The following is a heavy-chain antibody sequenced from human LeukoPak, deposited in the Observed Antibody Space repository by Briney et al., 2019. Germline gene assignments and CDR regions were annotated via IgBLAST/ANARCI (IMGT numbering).Heavy chain of an antibody. Sequence: GASVKVSCKASGYTFTSYYMHWVRQAPGQGLEWMGIINPSGGSTSYAQKFQGRVTMTRDTSTSTVYMELSSLRSEDTAVYYCARDPEYYDSSGYSPNWYFDLWGRGTLVTVSS. D-gene: IGHD3-22*01. CDR3: ARDPEYYDSSGYSPNWYFDL. J-gene: IGHJ2*01. V-gene: IGHV1-46*01. CDR1: GYTFTSYY. CDR2: INPSGGST.